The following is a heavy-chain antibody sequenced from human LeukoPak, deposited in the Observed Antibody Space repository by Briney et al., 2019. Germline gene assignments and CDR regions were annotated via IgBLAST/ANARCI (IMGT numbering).Heavy chain of an antibody. V-gene: IGHV3-23*01. CDR2: ISGSGGST. D-gene: IGHD3-16*02. CDR1: GFTFSSYA. J-gene: IGHJ4*02. Sequence: PGASLRLSCAASGFTFSSYAMSWVRQAPGKGLEWVSAISGSGGSTYYADSVKGRFTISRDNSKNTLYLQMNSLRAEDTAVYYCAKTMSRGLRLGELSFDYWGQGTLVTASS. CDR3: AKTMSRGLRLGELSFDY.